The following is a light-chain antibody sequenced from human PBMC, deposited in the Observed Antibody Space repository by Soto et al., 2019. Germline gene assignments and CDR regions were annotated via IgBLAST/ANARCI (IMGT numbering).Light chain of an antibody. J-gene: IGLJ1*01. V-gene: IGLV2-14*01. CDR2: EVS. Sequence: QSALTQPASVSGSPGQSITISCTGTNVDVGGYNYVSWYQHHPGKAPKLLIFEVSNRPSGVSNRFSGSKSGNTASLTISGLQSEDGADYYCASYTIKTTYVFGSGTKVTVL. CDR1: NVDVGGYNY. CDR3: ASYTIKTTYV.